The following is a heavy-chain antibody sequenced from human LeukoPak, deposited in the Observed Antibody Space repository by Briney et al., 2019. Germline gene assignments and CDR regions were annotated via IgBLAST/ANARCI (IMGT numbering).Heavy chain of an antibody. CDR1: GGSISSSNW. Sequence: SETLSLTCAVSGGSISSSNWWSWVRQPPGKGLEWIGEIYHSGSTNYNPSLKSRVTISVDTSKNQFSLKLSSVTAADTAVYYCASQGQPRSEHYYGSGSYRRVYYYMDVWGKGTTVTISS. CDR2: IYHSGST. D-gene: IGHD3-10*01. J-gene: IGHJ6*03. V-gene: IGHV4-4*02. CDR3: ASQGQPRSEHYYGSGSYRRVYYYMDV.